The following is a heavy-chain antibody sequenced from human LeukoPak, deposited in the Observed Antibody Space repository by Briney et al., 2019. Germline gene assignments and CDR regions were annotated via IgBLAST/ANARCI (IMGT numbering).Heavy chain of an antibody. V-gene: IGHV3-15*01. Sequence: GGSLRLSCAASGFTFTKAWMSWVRQAPGKGLEWVGRILGKTDGGTTDYAAPVKGRFTISRDDSKNTLYLQMNSLKTEDTAVYYCTTTHCSSTSCPSYYYYGMDVWGQGTTVTVSS. D-gene: IGHD2-2*01. J-gene: IGHJ6*02. CDR2: ILGKTDGGTT. CDR3: TTTHCSSTSCPSYYYYGMDV. CDR1: GFTFTKAW.